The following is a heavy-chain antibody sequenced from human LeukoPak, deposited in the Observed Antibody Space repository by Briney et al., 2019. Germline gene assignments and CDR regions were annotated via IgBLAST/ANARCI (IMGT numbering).Heavy chain of an antibody. CDR2: INPNSGGT. CDR1: GYTFSSYA. D-gene: IGHD3-10*01. J-gene: IGHJ4*02. V-gene: IGHV1-2*02. Sequence: ASVKVSCKASGYTFSSYAMNWVRQAPGQGLEWMGWINPNSGGTNYAQKFQGRVTMTRDTSISTAYMELSRLRSDDTAVYYCARDYYGSGSFDYWGQGTLVTVSS. CDR3: ARDYYGSGSFDY.